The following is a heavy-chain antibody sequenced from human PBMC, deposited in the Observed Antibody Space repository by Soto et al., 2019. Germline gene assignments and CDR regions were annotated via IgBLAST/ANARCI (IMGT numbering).Heavy chain of an antibody. CDR3: ARTTAVEMATTYYFDY. D-gene: IGHD5-12*01. CDR1: GFSFVNYA. V-gene: IGHV3-23*01. CDR2: LSGSGTST. Sequence: PGGSLRLSCAASGFSFVNYAMNWVRQAPGKGLEWVSGLSGSGTSTYYADSVKGRFTISRDNSRDTLFLQMNSLTADDMAVYYCARTTAVEMATTYYFDYWGQGTLVTVSS. J-gene: IGHJ4*02.